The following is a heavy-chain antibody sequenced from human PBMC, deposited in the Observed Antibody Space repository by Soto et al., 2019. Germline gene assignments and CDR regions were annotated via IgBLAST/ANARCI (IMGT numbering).Heavy chain of an antibody. Sequence: QLVESGGGLVQPGGSLRLSCVVSGFTFSSFRMNWVRQAPGKGLEWVANIKEDGSETYYVDSVKGRFTISRDNANRSLFLQMNSLRAEHTAVYYCARTMVPGPNRYHGLDVWGQGTTVSVSS. CDR3: ARTMVPGPNRYHGLDV. V-gene: IGHV3-7*03. J-gene: IGHJ6*02. CDR1: GFTFSSFR. D-gene: IGHD2-8*01. CDR2: IKEDGSET.